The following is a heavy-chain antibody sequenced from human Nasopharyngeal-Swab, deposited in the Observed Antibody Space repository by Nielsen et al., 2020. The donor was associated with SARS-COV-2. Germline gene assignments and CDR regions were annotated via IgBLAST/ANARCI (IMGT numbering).Heavy chain of an antibody. J-gene: IGHJ4*02. CDR1: GFIFTNFW. CDR2: IKQDGSEK. CDR3: ARANYYGSGSQNPALAAEFDY. D-gene: IGHD3-10*01. V-gene: IGHV3-7*01. Sequence: GESLKTSCAASGFIFTNFWMNLVRQAPGKGPELVANIKQDGSEKYYVDSVKGRFTISRDNAKNSLYLQMNSLRAEDTAVYYCARANYYGSGSQNPALAAEFDYWGQGTLVTVSS.